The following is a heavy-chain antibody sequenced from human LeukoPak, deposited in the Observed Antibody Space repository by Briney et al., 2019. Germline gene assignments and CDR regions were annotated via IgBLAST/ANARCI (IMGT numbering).Heavy chain of an antibody. CDR3: ARDMGGYYYYYYYMDV. CDR2: TSSSSTI. D-gene: IGHD1-26*01. Sequence: PGGSLRLSCAASGFTFSSYEMNWVRQAPGKGLEWVSYTSSSSTIYYADSVKGRFTISRDNAKNSLYLQMNSLRAEDTAVYYCARDMGGYYYYYYYMDVWGKGTTVTVSS. J-gene: IGHJ6*03. CDR1: GFTFSSYE. V-gene: IGHV3-48*03.